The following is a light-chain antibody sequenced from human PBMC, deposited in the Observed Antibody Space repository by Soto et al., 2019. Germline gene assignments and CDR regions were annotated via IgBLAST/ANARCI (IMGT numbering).Light chain of an antibody. Sequence: EIVLTQSPATLSLSPGERATLSCRASQSVSSNYLAWYQQKPGQAPKVLIYRASSRATGIPDRFSGSGSGTDFTLTISRLEPEDFAVYYCQQYGSSPLTFGGGTK. CDR3: QQYGSSPLT. V-gene: IGKV3-20*01. J-gene: IGKJ4*01. CDR1: QSVSSNY. CDR2: RAS.